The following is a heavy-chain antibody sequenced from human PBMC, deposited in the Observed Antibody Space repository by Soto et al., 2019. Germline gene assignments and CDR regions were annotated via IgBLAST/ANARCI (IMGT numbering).Heavy chain of an antibody. J-gene: IGHJ4*02. CDR2: MYNSGSS. CDR3: ARAPATMYFDY. D-gene: IGHD2-2*01. CDR1: GGSISDYY. V-gene: IGHV4-59*01. Sequence: SETLSLTCTVSGGSISDYYWSWIRQPPGKGLEWIGYMYNSGSSNYNPSLKSRATISGDTSKNQFSLKLSSVTAADTAVYYCARAPATMYFDYWGQGTLVTVS.